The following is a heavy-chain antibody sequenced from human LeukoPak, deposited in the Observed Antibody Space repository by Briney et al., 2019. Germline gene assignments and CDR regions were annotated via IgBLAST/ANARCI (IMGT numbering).Heavy chain of an antibody. CDR2: ISVYNGNT. CDR1: GYTFITYG. D-gene: IGHD6-19*01. V-gene: IGHV1-18*01. J-gene: IGHJ4*02. Sequence: ASVKVSCKASGYTFITYGVTWVRQAPGQGLEWVGWISVYNGNTNYVEKLQGRVIMTTDTSTNTAYMELRSLRSDDTAMYYCARDIPQEAVSGGIDYWGQGTLVTVSS. CDR3: ARDIPQEAVSGGIDY.